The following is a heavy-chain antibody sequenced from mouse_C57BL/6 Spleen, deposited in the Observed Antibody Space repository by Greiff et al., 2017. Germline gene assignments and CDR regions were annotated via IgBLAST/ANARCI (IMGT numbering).Heavy chain of an antibody. Sequence: QVQLQQSGAELVRPGTSVKLSCKASGYTFTSYWMHWVKQRPGQGLEWIGVIDPSDSYTNYNQKFKGKATLTVDTSSSTAYMQLSSLTSEDSAVYYCARPLRKEDAMDYWGQGTSVTVSS. D-gene: IGHD1-1*01. CDR1: GYTFTSYW. J-gene: IGHJ4*01. CDR3: ARPLRKEDAMDY. CDR2: IDPSDSYT. V-gene: IGHV1-59*01.